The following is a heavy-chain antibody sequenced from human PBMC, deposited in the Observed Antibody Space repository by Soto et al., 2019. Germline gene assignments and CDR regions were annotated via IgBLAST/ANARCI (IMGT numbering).Heavy chain of an antibody. CDR2: INPHGGST. Sequence: ASVKVSCKAPRDTFTSYYINWVRQAPGLGLEWMGVINPHGGSTAYAQKFKSRVTLTRDTSASTVYMEVSSLTSEDTAMYYCARSSGGNFGIIIEGTNWFAPWGQGTLVTVSS. D-gene: IGHD1-26*01. CDR3: ARSSGGNFGIIIEGTNWFAP. V-gene: IGHV1-46*01. CDR1: RDTFTSYY. J-gene: IGHJ5*02.